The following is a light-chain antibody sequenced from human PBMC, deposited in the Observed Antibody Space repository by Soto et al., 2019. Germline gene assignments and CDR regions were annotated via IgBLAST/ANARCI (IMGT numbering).Light chain of an antibody. Sequence: QSVLTQSPSASASLGASIKLTCTLSSGHSSYSIAWHQQQPEKGPRFLMKLSSDGSHIRGDGITDRFSGSSSGAERYLTISSLRSEDEADYYCQTWGTAFKVFGGGTKLTVL. CDR1: SGHSSYS. CDR3: QTWGTAFKV. CDR2: LSSDGSH. V-gene: IGLV4-69*01. J-gene: IGLJ3*02.